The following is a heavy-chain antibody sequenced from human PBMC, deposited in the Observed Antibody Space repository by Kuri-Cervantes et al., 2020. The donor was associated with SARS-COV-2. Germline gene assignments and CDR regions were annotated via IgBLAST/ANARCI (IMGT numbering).Heavy chain of an antibody. CDR2: ISYDGSNK. J-gene: IGHJ6*02. Sequence: GESLKISCAASGFTLSSFGMHWVRQAPGKGLEWVAVISYDGSNKYYADSVKGRFTISRDNSKNTLYLQMNSLRADDTAVYYCAKDLGVPAAIEMFYYYYGMDVWGQGTTVTVSS. CDR3: AKDLGVPAAIEMFYYYYGMDV. V-gene: IGHV3-30*18. D-gene: IGHD2-2*01. CDR1: GFTLSSFG.